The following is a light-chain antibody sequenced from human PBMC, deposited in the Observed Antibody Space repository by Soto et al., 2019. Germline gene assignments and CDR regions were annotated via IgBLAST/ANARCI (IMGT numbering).Light chain of an antibody. J-gene: IGKJ4*01. V-gene: IGKV3-11*01. CDR1: QSVSSS. CDR3: QQRSNWPPLT. CDR2: DAS. Sequence: EIVLTQSPATLSLSPGERATLSCRAIQSVSSSLAWYQQKPGQAPRLLIYDASNRATGIPARFSGSGSGTDFTLTISSLEPEDFAVYYCQQRSNWPPLTFGGGTKVDIK.